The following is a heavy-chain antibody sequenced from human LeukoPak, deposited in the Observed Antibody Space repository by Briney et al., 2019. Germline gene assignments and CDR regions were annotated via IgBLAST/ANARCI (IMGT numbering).Heavy chain of an antibody. V-gene: IGHV3-30-3*01. CDR3: ARGLDGSFDY. D-gene: IGHD1-14*01. Sequence: GGSLRLSCAASGFTFSSYAMHWVRQAPGKGLEWVAVISYDGSNKYYADSVKGRFTISRDNSKNTLYLQMNSLRDEDTAVYYCARGLDGSFDYWGLGTLVTVSS. J-gene: IGHJ4*02. CDR2: ISYDGSNK. CDR1: GFTFSSYA.